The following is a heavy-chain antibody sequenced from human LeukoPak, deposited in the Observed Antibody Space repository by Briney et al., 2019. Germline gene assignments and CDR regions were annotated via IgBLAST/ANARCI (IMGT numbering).Heavy chain of an antibody. CDR1: GFTFSSYA. CDR2: ISYNGSNK. Sequence: GGSLRLSCAASGFTFSSYAMHWVRQAPGKGLEWVALISYNGSNKDYVDSVRGRFTISRDNSKNTLYLQMNSLRTEDRAVYYCASAVDYYGSGSGNWFDSWGQGTLVTVSS. V-gene: IGHV3-30*04. D-gene: IGHD3-10*01. CDR3: ASAVDYYGSGSGNWFDS. J-gene: IGHJ5*01.